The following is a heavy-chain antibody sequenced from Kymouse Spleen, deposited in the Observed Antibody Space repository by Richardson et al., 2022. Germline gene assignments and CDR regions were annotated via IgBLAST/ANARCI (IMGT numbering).Heavy chain of an antibody. CDR1: GFTFSSYG. D-gene: IGHD3-10*01. CDR2: ISYDGSNK. CDR3: AKDYGSGSYYNDY. Sequence: QVQLVESGGGVVQPGRSLRLSCAASGFTFSSYGMHWVRQAPGKGLEWVAVISYDGSNKYYADSVKGRFTISRDNSKNTLYLQMNSLRAEDTAVYYCAKDYGSGSYYNDYWGQGTLVTVSS. V-gene: IGHV3-30*18. J-gene: IGHJ4*02.